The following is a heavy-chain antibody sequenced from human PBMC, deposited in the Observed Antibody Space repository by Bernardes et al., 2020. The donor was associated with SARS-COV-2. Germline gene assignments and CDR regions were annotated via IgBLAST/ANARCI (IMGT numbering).Heavy chain of an antibody. D-gene: IGHD3-22*01. CDR1: GFTFRSYG. J-gene: IGHJ6*02. CDR3: ARDAYYYDRSGYYWGNYYYYGMDV. Sequence: GGSLSLSCAASGFTFRSYGMHWVRQAPGKGLEWVAFIWYDGSNKNYADSVKGRFAISRDNSKNTLYLQMNSLRAEDTAVYYCARDAYYYDRSGYYWGNYYYYGMDVWGQGTTVTVSS. CDR2: IWYDGSNK. V-gene: IGHV3-33*01.